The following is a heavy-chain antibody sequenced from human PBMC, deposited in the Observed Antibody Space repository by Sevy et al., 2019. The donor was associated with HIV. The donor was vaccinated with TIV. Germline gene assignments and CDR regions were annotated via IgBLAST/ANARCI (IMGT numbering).Heavy chain of an antibody. J-gene: IGHJ4*02. CDR2: ISGSGGST. D-gene: IGHD3-3*01. V-gene: IGHV3-23*01. CDR3: AKKGYDFWSGYYYDY. Sequence: GGSLRLSCAASGFTFSSYAMSWVRQAPGKGLEWVSAISGSGGSTYYADSVKGRFTISRDNSKNTLYLRMNSLRAEDTAVYYCAKKGYDFWSGYYYDYWGQGTLVTVSS. CDR1: GFTFSSYA.